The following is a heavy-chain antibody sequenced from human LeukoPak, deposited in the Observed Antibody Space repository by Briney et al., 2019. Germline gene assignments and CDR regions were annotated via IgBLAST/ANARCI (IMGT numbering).Heavy chain of an antibody. J-gene: IGHJ4*02. D-gene: IGHD3-10*01. Sequence: PSETLSLTCTVSGGSISSFYWNWIRQPPGKGLEWIGYIYYSGSTNYNPSLKSRVTISVDTSKNQFSLKLSSVTAADTAVYYCARLLVRGVTRGTYYFDYWGQGTLVTVSS. CDR1: GGSISSFY. CDR2: IYYSGST. CDR3: ARLLVRGVTRGTYYFDY. V-gene: IGHV4-59*08.